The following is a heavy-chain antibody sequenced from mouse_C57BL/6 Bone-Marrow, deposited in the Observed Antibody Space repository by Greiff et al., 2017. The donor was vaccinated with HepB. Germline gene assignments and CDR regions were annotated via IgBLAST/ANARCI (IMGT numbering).Heavy chain of an antibody. CDR2: IYPRSGNT. Sequence: VQLQESGAELARPGASVKLSCKASGYTFTSYGISWVKQRTGQGLEWIGEIYPRSGNTYYNEKFKGKATLTADKSSSTAYMELRSLTSEDSAVYFCARWDYYGSGFAYWGQGTTLTVSS. J-gene: IGHJ2*01. V-gene: IGHV1-81*01. CDR3: ARWDYYGSGFAY. CDR1: GYTFTSYG. D-gene: IGHD1-1*01.